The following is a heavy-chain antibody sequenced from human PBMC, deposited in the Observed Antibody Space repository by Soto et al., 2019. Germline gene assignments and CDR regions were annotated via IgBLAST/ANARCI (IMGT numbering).Heavy chain of an antibody. CDR3: ARRAGNRRGYPIDS. D-gene: IGHD5-18*01. Sequence: LSLTCAVSGGSIRSDGSYWTWIRQLPGGGLEWIGYIYYSGSTSYNPSLESRASISVDSSENQFSLRLTSVTAADTAVYYCARRAGNRRGYPIDSWGQGTLVTVSS. J-gene: IGHJ4*02. CDR2: IYYSGST. CDR1: GGSIRSDGSY. V-gene: IGHV4-31*11.